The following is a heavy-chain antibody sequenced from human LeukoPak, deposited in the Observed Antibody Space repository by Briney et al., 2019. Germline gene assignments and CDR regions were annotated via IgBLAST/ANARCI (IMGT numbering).Heavy chain of an antibody. D-gene: IGHD1-1*01. CDR2: ISSSSSYI. CDR1: GFTFSSYS. V-gene: IGHV3-21*01. CDR3: AREGLQLEPRAFDY. Sequence: GGSLRLSCAASGFTFSSYSMNWVRQAPGKGLEWVSSISSSSSYIYYADSVKGRFTISRDNAKNSLYLQMNSLRAEDTAVYYCAREGLQLEPRAFDYWGQGTLVTVSS. J-gene: IGHJ4*02.